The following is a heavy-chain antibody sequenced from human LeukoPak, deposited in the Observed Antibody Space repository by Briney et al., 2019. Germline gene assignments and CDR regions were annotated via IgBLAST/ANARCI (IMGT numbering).Heavy chain of an antibody. J-gene: IGHJ5*02. CDR3: ARVWQHRSNNWFDP. V-gene: IGHV4-59*01. CDR2: IYYSGST. CDR1: GGSISSYY. Sequence: SETLSLTCTVSGGSISSYYWSWIRQPPGKGLKWIGYIYYSGSTNYNPSLKSRVTISVDTSKNQFSLKLSSVTAADTAVYYCARVWQHRSNNWFDPWGQGTLVTVSS. D-gene: IGHD6-13*01.